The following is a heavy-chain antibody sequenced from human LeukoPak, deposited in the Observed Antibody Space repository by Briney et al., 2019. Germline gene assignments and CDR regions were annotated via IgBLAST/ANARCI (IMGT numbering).Heavy chain of an antibody. Sequence: QPGGSLGLSCTGSGFIFGDYAMNWVRQAPGKGLEWVADINQDGSEKYYVDSVKGRFTISRDNAKNSLYLQMNGLRAEDTAVYYCVGLGANWGQGTLVTVSS. J-gene: IGHJ4*02. V-gene: IGHV3-7*01. CDR1: GFIFGDYA. CDR2: INQDGSEK. CDR3: VGLGAN. D-gene: IGHD3/OR15-3a*01.